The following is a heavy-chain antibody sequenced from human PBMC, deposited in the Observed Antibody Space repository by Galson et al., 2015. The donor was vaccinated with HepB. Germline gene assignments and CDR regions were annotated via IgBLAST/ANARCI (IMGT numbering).Heavy chain of an antibody. J-gene: IGHJ4*02. V-gene: IGHV3-23*01. CDR3: AKIPGIAVAGPFDY. Sequence: SLRLSCAASGFTFSSYAMSWVRQAPGKGLEWVSAISGSGGSTYYADSVKGRFTISRDSSKNTLYLQMNSLRAEDTAVYYCAKIPGIAVAGPFDYWGPGTLVTASS. D-gene: IGHD6-19*01. CDR1: GFTFSSYA. CDR2: ISGSGGST.